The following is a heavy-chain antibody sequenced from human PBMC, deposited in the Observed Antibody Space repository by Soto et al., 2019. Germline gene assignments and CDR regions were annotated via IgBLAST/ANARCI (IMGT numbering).Heavy chain of an antibody. CDR3: ARSRYYDSSRAFDI. D-gene: IGHD3-22*01. V-gene: IGHV4-59*01. Sequence: SETLSLTCTVSGGSISSYYWSWIRQPPGKGLEWIGYIYYSGSTNYNPSLKSRVTISVDTSKNQFSLKLSSVTAADTAVYYCARSRYYDSSRAFDIWGKGTTVTVSS. J-gene: IGHJ6*04. CDR1: GGSISSYY. CDR2: IYYSGST.